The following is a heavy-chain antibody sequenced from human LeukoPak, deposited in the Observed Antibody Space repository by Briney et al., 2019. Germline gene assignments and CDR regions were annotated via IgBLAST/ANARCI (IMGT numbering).Heavy chain of an antibody. Sequence: GASVKVSCKASGYTFTSYDINWVRQATGQGLEWMGWMNPNSGNTGYAQKFQGRVTMTRNTSISTAYMELSSLRSEDTAVYYCASPDASMVSAFDYWGQGTLVTVSS. J-gene: IGHJ4*02. D-gene: IGHD5-18*01. CDR1: GYTFTSYD. CDR2: MNPNSGNT. V-gene: IGHV1-8*01. CDR3: ASPDASMVSAFDY.